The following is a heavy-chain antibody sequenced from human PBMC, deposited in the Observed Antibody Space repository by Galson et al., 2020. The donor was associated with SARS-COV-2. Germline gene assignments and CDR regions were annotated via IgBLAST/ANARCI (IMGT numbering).Heavy chain of an antibody. V-gene: IGHV3-30*03. CDR1: GFTFSSYG. D-gene: IGHD3-10*01. CDR3: ASDLLYYYGSGSPLIDY. Sequence: GESLKISCAASGFTFSSYGMHWVRQAPGKGLEWVAVISYDGSNKYYADSVKGRFTISRDNSKNTLYLQMNSLRAEDTAVYYCASDLLYYYGSGSPLIDYWGQGTLVTVSP. CDR2: ISYDGSNK. J-gene: IGHJ4*02.